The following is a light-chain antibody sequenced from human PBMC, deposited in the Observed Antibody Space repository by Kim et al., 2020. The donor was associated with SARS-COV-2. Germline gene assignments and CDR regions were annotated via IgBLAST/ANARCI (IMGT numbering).Light chain of an antibody. J-gene: IGLJ2*01. Sequence: VNSATTGSSANIRADKDVHWCQQLPGTAPKLPISGNSQRPSGVPDRFSGSKSGTSASLAITGLQAEDEADYYCQSYDNNLSGSLFGGGTQLTVL. CDR3: QSYDNNLSGSL. CDR2: GNS. V-gene: IGLV1-40*01. CDR1: SANIRADKD.